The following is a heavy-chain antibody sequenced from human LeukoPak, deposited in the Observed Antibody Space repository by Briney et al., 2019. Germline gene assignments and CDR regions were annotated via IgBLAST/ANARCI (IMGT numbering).Heavy chain of an antibody. J-gene: IGHJ6*02. CDR1: GYTFTSYD. CDR2: MNPNSGNT. D-gene: IGHD3-22*01. CDR3: ARSESSGYYVYYYYYGMDV. Sequence: AAVKVSCKASGYTFTSYDINWVRQATGQGLEWMGWMNPNSGNTGYAQKFQGRLTMTRNTSISTAYMELSSLRSEDTAVDYCARSESSGYYVYYYYYGMDVWGQGTTATVSS. V-gene: IGHV1-8*01.